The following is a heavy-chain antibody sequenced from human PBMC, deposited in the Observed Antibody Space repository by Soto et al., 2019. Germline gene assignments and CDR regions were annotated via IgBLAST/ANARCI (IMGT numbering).Heavy chain of an antibody. CDR1: GFTFSHYA. CDR2: IKSKTDGGTT. D-gene: IGHD3-16*01. J-gene: IGHJ4*02. CDR3: TTTYYDYVWGSYGLTY. V-gene: IGHV3-15*01. Sequence: PGGSLRLSCAASGFTFSHYAMSWVRQAPGKGLEWVGRIKSKTDGGTTDYAAPVKGRFTISRDDSKNTLYLQMNSLKTEDTAVYYCTTTYYDYVWGSYGLTYWGQGTLVTVSS.